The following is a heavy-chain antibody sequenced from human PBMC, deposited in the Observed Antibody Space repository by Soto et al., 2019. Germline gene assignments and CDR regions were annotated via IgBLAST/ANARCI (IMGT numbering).Heavy chain of an antibody. CDR2: MYNSGST. J-gene: IGHJ4*02. CDR1: GGSVSSGSYY. CDR3: ARVSSGWYYFDY. D-gene: IGHD6-19*01. V-gene: IGHV4-61*01. Sequence: QVQLQESGQGPVKPSETLSLTCTVSGGSVSSGSYYWSWIRQPPGKGLEWIGYMYNSGSTNYNPSLKSRVIISVDTSKHQFSLKLSSVTAADTAVYYCARVSSGWYYFDYWGQGTLVTVSS.